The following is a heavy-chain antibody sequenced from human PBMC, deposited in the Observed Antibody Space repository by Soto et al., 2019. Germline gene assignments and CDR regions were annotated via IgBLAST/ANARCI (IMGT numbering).Heavy chain of an antibody. J-gene: IGHJ4*01. CDR1: GFTFSTYG. Sequence: QVQLVESGGGVVQPGRSLRLSCAASGFTFSTYGMHWVRQAPGKGLEWVAVIWYDGSNKDYADSVKGRFTISRDNSKNTLFLQMNSLRVDDTAVYYCARAVGPFDYWGHGTLVTVSS. CDR2: IWYDGSNK. D-gene: IGHD1-26*01. CDR3: ARAVGPFDY. V-gene: IGHV3-33*01.